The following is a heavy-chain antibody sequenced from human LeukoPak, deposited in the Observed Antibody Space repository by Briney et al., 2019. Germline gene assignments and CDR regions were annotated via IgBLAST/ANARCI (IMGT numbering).Heavy chain of an antibody. J-gene: IGHJ4*02. V-gene: IGHV4-59*01. CDR2: IYYSGSA. Sequence: SETLSLTCSVSGGSIISYYWSWIRQPPGKGLEWIGYIYYSGSAKYNPSLKSRVTMSVDTSKNQFSLKLTSVTAADTAVYYCARDIGAARSDYRGQGTLVTVSS. D-gene: IGHD6-6*01. CDR3: ARDIGAARSDY. CDR1: GGSIISYY.